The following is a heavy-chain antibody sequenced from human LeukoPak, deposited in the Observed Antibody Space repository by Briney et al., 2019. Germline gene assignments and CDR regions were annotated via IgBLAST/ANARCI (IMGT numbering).Heavy chain of an antibody. J-gene: IGHJ3*02. D-gene: IGHD3-10*01. CDR2: IYTSGST. CDR1: GDSISGSY. CDR3: ARAGPYDAFDI. Sequence: SETLSLTCTVSGDSISGSYLSWFRQPAGKGLEWIGRIYTSGSTNYNPSLKSRVTMSVDTSKNQFSLKLSSVTAADTAVYYCARAGPYDAFDIWGQGTMVTVSS. V-gene: IGHV4-4*07.